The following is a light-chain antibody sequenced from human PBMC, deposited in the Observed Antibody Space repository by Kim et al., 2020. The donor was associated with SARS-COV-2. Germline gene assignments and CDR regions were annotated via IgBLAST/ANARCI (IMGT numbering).Light chain of an antibody. J-gene: IGKJ2*03. CDR1: QSVGSNF. CDR3: QQYGSSPYS. CDR2: GAS. V-gene: IGKV3-20*01. Sequence: LSPGDSATLSCRASQSVGSNFLAWFQQKPGQAPRLLIYGASSRATGIPDRFSGSGSGTDFTLTISRLEPEDFAVYYCQQYGSSPYSFGQGTKLEI.